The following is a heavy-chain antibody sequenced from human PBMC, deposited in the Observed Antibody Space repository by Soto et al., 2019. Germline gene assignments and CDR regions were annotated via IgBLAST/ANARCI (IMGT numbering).Heavy chain of an antibody. CDR1: GGSITSNSYY. Sequence: QLQLQESGPELVKPSETLSLTCPVSGGSITSNSYYWGWIRQPPGKGLEWIGSFYYRERTYFNPSLKRRVPISVDTSKNQCSLKRSAVTAADTAVYYCARRSTVTYDYWGQGILVTVSS. D-gene: IGHD4-17*01. V-gene: IGHV4-39*01. J-gene: IGHJ4*02. CDR2: FYYRERT. CDR3: ARRSTVTYDY.